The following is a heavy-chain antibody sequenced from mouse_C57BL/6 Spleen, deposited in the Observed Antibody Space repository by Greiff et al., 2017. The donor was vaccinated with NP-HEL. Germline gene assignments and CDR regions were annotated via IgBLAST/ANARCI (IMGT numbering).Heavy chain of an antibody. CDR1: GYAFSSSW. V-gene: IGHV1-82*01. Sequence: VQLQQSGPELVKPGASVKISCKASGYAFSSSWMNWVKQRPGKGLEWIGRIYPGDGDTNYNGKFKGKATLTADKSSSTAYMQLSSLTSEDSAVYFCARGGPYYGSLYFDYWGQGTTLTVSS. CDR3: ARGGPYYGSLYFDY. D-gene: IGHD1-1*01. J-gene: IGHJ2*01. CDR2: IYPGDGDT.